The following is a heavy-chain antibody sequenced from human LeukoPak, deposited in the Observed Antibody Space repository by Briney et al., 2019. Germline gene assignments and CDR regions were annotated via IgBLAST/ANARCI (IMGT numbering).Heavy chain of an antibody. Sequence: ASVKVSCRASGYTFTGYYMHWVRQAPGQGLEWMGWINPNSGGTNYAQKFQGRVTMTRDTSISTAYMELSRLRSDDTAVYYCARDASDILTGSSDAFNIWGQGTMVTVSS. D-gene: IGHD3-9*01. CDR2: INPNSGGT. CDR3: ARDASDILTGSSDAFNI. V-gene: IGHV1-2*02. J-gene: IGHJ3*02. CDR1: GYTFTGYY.